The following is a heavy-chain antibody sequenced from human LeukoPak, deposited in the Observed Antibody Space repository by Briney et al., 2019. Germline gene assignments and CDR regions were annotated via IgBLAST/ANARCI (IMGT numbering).Heavy chain of an antibody. V-gene: IGHV4-59*01. CDR1: GGSISSYY. D-gene: IGHD3-3*01. Sequence: SETLSLTCTVSGGSISSYYWSWIRQPAGKGLEWIGYIYYSGSTNYNPSLKSRVTISVDTSKNQFSLKLSSVTAADTAVYYCAREASYDFWSGYYEYWFDPWGQGTLVTVSS. CDR3: AREASYDFWSGYYEYWFDP. J-gene: IGHJ5*02. CDR2: IYYSGST.